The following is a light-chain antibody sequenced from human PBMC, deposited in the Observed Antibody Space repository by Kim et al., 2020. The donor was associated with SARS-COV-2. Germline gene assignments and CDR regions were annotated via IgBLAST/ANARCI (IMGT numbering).Light chain of an antibody. Sequence: SASVGDRVTITCRASQSISSYLNWYQQKPGKAPKLLIYAASSLQSGVPSRFSGSGSGTYFTLTISSLQPEDFATYYCQQSYSTPRTFGQGTKLEI. J-gene: IGKJ2*01. CDR1: QSISSY. V-gene: IGKV1-39*01. CDR2: AAS. CDR3: QQSYSTPRT.